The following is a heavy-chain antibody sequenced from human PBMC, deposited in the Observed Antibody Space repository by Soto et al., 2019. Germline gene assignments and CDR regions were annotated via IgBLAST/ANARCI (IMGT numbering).Heavy chain of an antibody. J-gene: IGHJ5*02. Sequence: TSETRALTSTVSGGAIIIIRYHSSSIHHPPGNGLDWTGSIYYSGSTYYNPSIKSRVPISVDTSKNQSSLKLSSVTAADTAVYYCARVRYYYASSGHEWFDLWGEGTLVTVSS. V-gene: IGHV4-39*01. CDR3: ARVRYYYASSGHEWFDL. CDR2: IYYSGST. D-gene: IGHD3-22*01. CDR1: GGAIIIIRYH.